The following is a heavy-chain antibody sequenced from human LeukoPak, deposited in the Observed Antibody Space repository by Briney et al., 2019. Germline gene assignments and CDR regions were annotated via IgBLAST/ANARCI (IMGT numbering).Heavy chain of an antibody. CDR2: ISGDGGST. V-gene: IGHV3-43*02. Sequence: GGSLRLSCAASGFTFDDFAMHWVRQAPGKGLEWVSLISGDGGSTYYADSVRGRFTISRDNSKNSLYLQMNSLRTEDTALYYCAKDPFSRHYDYVWETDYWGQGTLVTVSS. CDR1: GFTFDDFA. D-gene: IGHD3-16*01. CDR3: AKDPFSRHYDYVWETDY. J-gene: IGHJ4*02.